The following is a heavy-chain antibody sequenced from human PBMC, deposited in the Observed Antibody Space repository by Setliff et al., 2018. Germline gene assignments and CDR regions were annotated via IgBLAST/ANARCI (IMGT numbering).Heavy chain of an antibody. CDR1: GGSFSGYY. D-gene: IGHD6-19*01. CDR3: ASIPSSGWYYYYGMDV. CDR2: INHSGST. Sequence: PSETLSLTCAVYGGSFSGYYWSWIRQPPGKGLEWIGEINHSGSTNYNPSLKSRVTISVDTSKNQFSLKLSSVTAADTAVYYCASIPSSGWYYYYGMDVWGQGTTVTVS. V-gene: IGHV4-34*01. J-gene: IGHJ6*02.